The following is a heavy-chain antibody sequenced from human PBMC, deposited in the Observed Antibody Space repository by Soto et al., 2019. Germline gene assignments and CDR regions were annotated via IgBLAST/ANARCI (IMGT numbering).Heavy chain of an antibody. CDR2: INHSGST. Sequence: SETLSLTCAVYGGSFRGYYWSWIRQPPGKGLEWIGEINHSGSTNYNPSLKSRITISVDTSKNQFSLKLSSVTAADTAVYYCARALYSSFPRYYYYGMDVWGQGTMVTVSS. V-gene: IGHV4-34*01. D-gene: IGHD4-4*01. CDR1: GGSFRGYY. CDR3: ARALYSSFPRYYYYGMDV. J-gene: IGHJ6*02.